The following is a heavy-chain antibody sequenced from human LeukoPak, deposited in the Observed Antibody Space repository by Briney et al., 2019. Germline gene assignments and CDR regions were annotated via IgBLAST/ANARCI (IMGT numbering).Heavy chain of an antibody. CDR2: ISSSGSTI. CDR1: GLTFSSYE. V-gene: IGHV3-48*03. J-gene: IGHJ4*02. D-gene: IGHD1-7*01. Sequence: GLSLRLSCAASGLTFSSYEMNWVRQAPGKGLEWVSYISSSGSTIYYADSVKGRFTISRDNPKNSLYLQMNSLRAEDTAVYYCAREVELPVVDYWGQGTLVTVSS. CDR3: AREVELPVVDY.